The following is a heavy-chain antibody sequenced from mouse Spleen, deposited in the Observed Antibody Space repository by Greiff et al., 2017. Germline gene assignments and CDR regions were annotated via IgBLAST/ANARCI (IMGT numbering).Heavy chain of an antibody. CDR1: GYTFTDHT. V-gene: IGHV1-78*01. J-gene: IGHJ4*01. Sequence: QVQLKESDAELVKPGASVKISCKVSGYTFTDHTIHWMKQRPEQGLEWIGYIYPRDGSTKYNEKFKGKATLTADKSSSTAYMQLNSLTSEDSAVYFCARNPDYYGSSYYAMDYWGQGTSVTVSS. CDR3: ARNPDYYGSSYYAMDY. CDR2: IYPRDGST. D-gene: IGHD1-1*01.